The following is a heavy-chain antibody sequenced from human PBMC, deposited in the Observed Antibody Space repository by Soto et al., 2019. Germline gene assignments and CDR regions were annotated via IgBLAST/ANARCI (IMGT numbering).Heavy chain of an antibody. Sequence: SETLSLTCTVSGGSISSYYWSWIRQPPGKGLEWIGYIYYSGSTNYNPSLKSRVTISVDTSKNQFSLKLSFVTAADTAVYYCARVAYDFWSGYVDYWGQGTLVTVSS. J-gene: IGHJ4*02. CDR3: ARVAYDFWSGYVDY. CDR2: IYYSGST. V-gene: IGHV4-59*01. CDR1: GGSISSYY. D-gene: IGHD3-3*01.